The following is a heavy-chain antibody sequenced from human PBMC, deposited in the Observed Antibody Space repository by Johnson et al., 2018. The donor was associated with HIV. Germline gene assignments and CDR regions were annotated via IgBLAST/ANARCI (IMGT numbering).Heavy chain of an antibody. CDR1: GFTFSSYD. Sequence: VQLVESGGGLVQPGGSLRLSCAASGFTFSSYDMHWVRQATGKGLEWVSAIGTAGDTYYPGSVKGRFTISRENAKNSLYLQMNSLRAGDTAVYYCARGAYDRDAFDIWGQGTMVTVSS. J-gene: IGHJ3*02. D-gene: IGHD2-21*01. V-gene: IGHV3-13*01. CDR2: IGTAGDT. CDR3: ARGAYDRDAFDI.